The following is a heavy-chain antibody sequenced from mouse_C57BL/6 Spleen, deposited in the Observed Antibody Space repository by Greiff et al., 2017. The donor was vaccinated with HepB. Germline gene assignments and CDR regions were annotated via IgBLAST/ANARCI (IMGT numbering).Heavy chain of an antibody. Sequence: VKLMESGAELVKPGASVKISCKASGYAFSSYWMNWVKQRPGKGLEWIGQIYPGDGDTNYNGKFKGKATLTADKSSSTAYMQLSSLTSEDSAVYFCAREGYSNPYYFDYWGQGTTLTVSS. CDR3: AREGYSNPYYFDY. D-gene: IGHD2-5*01. V-gene: IGHV1-80*01. CDR2: IYPGDGDT. J-gene: IGHJ2*01. CDR1: GYAFSSYW.